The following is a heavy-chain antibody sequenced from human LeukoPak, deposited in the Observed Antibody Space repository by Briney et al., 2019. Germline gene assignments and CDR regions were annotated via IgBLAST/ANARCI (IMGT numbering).Heavy chain of an antibody. CDR2: IYYSGST. J-gene: IGHJ4*02. CDR1: GGSFSGYY. Sequence: SETLSLTCAVYGGSFSGYYWGWIRQPPGKGLEWIGSIYYSGSTYYNPSLKSRVTISVDTSKNQFSLKLSSVTAADTAVYYCASQYSSSWYSIPSPKIDYWGQGTLVTVSS. CDR3: ASQYSSSWYSIPSPKIDY. D-gene: IGHD6-13*01. V-gene: IGHV4-34*01.